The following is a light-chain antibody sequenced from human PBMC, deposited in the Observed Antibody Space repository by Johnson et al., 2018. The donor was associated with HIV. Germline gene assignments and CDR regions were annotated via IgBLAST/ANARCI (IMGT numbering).Light chain of an antibody. CDR1: TSNIGNNY. J-gene: IGLJ1*01. Sequence: QSILTQPPSVSAAPGQKVTISCSGSTSNIGNNYVSWYQQLPGTAPKLLIYEKNKRPSGIPDRFSGSKSGTSATLGITGLQTGDEADYYCGTWDTRLSVLYVFGSGTKVTVL. V-gene: IGLV1-51*02. CDR3: GTWDTRLSVLYV. CDR2: EKN.